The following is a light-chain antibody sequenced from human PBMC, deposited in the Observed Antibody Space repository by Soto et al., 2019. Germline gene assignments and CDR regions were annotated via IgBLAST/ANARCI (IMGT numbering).Light chain of an antibody. J-gene: IGKJ5*01. CDR1: QSVSSY. CDR3: QQRSNWPIT. V-gene: IGKV3-11*01. CDR2: DAS. Sequence: EIVLTQSPATLALSPGERATLSCRASQSVSSYLAWYQQKPGQAPGLLIYDASNRATGIPARFSGSGSGTDFTLTMSSLEPEDFAVYYCQQRSNWPITCGQGTRLDIK.